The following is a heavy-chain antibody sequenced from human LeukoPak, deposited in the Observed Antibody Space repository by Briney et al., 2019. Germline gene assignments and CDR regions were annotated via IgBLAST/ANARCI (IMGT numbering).Heavy chain of an antibody. CDR1: GFTFSNHG. J-gene: IGHJ5*02. V-gene: IGHV3-30*02. CDR2: IRFDESHK. Sequence: GGSLRLSCAASGFTFSNHGMHWVRQAPGKGLEWVAVIRFDESHKYYADSVKGRFTISRDNSKSTVYLQMNSLRAEDTAVYYCSKDLTSDLGGDFDPWGQGTLVTVSS. D-gene: IGHD2-21*02. CDR3: SKDLTSDLGGDFDP.